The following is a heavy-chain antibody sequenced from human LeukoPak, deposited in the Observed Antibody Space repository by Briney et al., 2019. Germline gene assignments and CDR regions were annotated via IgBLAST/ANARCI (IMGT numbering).Heavy chain of an antibody. CDR2: INPNNGGT. D-gene: IGHD4-17*01. V-gene: IGHV1-2*04. J-gene: IGHJ5*02. CDR1: GYTFTGYY. Sequence: ASVKVSCKASGYTFTGYYMHWVRQAPGQGLEWMGWINPNNGGTNYAQKFQGWVTMTRDTSISTAYMELSRLRSDDTAVYYCARGVWATVTTDNWFDPWGQGTLVTVSS. CDR3: ARGVWATVTTDNWFDP.